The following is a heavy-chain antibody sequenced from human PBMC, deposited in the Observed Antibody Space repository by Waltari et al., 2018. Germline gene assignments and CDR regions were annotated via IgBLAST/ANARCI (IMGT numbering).Heavy chain of an antibody. Sequence: GESLRISCKASGYSFSSYWIGWVRQMPGKGMEWMGIIFPRDSDTRYTPSSQGRVTISADKSTGTAYLQFSSLTASDTAMYFCARELIWPGELGPFDLWGQGTFVSVSS. V-gene: IGHV5-51*01. CDR2: IFPRDSDT. D-gene: IGHD1-26*01. J-gene: IGHJ3*01. CDR1: GYSFSSYW. CDR3: ARELIWPGELGPFDL.